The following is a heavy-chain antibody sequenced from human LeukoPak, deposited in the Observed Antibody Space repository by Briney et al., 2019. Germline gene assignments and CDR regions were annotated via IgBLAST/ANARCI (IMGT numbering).Heavy chain of an antibody. CDR1: VGSLRSSSYY. CDR3: ARKNPIGSYHY. D-gene: IGHD1-26*01. Sequence: SETVSLTRTVSVGSLRSSSYYWGWIRQPPGRGVEWIGSIYYSVGTYYNPSLKSRVTISVDTSKNQFSLKLSSVTAADTAVYYCARKNPIGSYHYWGQGALVTVSS. V-gene: IGHV4-39*07. CDR2: IYYSVGT. J-gene: IGHJ4*02.